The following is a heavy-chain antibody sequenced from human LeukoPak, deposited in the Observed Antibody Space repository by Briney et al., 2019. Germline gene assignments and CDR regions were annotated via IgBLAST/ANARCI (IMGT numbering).Heavy chain of an antibody. CDR1: GASISSASDY. CDR2: IYYGGRT. CDR3: ARIGGGSWRNPGYWFDH. D-gene: IGHD2-15*01. J-gene: IGHJ5*02. Sequence: SETLSLTCAVSGASISSASDYWGWVRQPPGKGVEGLGSIYYGGRTYDNPSLRRRVTISVDTSNNQFSLKLTSVTAADTAVYYCARIGGGSWRNPGYWFDHWGQGTLVTVSS. V-gene: IGHV4-39*01.